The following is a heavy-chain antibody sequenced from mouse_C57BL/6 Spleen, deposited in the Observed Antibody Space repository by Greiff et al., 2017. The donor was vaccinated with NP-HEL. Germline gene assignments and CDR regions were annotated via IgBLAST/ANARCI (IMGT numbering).Heavy chain of an antibody. CDR2: ISSGSSTI. CDR1: GFTFSDYG. D-gene: IGHD1-1*01. Sequence: DVMLVESGGGLVKPGGSLKLSCAASGFTFSDYGMHWVRQAPEKGLEWVAYISSGSSTIYYADTVKGRFTISRDNAKNTLFLQMTSLRSEDTAMYYCARPTVYYYAMDYWGQGTSVTVSS. J-gene: IGHJ4*01. V-gene: IGHV5-17*01. CDR3: ARPTVYYYAMDY.